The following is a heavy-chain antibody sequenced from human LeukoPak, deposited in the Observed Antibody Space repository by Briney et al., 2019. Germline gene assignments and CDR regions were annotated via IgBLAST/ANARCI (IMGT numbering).Heavy chain of an antibody. J-gene: IGHJ5*02. CDR1: GYTFTGYY. CDR2: INPNSGGT. V-gene: IGHV1-2*02. Sequence: ASVKVSCKASGYTFTGYYMHWVRQAPGQGLEWMGWINPNSGGTNYAQKFQGRVTMTRDTSISTAYMELSRLRSDDTAVYYCARDFSSGSSWFDPWGQGTLVTVSS. CDR3: ARDFSSGSSWFDP. D-gene: IGHD1-26*01.